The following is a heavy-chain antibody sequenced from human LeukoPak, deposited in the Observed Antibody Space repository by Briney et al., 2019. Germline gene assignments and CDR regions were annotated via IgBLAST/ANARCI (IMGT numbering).Heavy chain of an antibody. D-gene: IGHD3-3*01. V-gene: IGHV1-18*01. CDR2: ISAYNGNT. J-gene: IGHJ4*02. Sequence: ASVKVSCKPSVYTLSSYVISWVRPAPGQGLEWMGWISAYNGNTNYAQNLQGRVTMTTDSSTSTAYMELRSLRSDDTAVYYCARAVQSGDFWSGSRHYFDYWGQGTLVTVSS. CDR1: VYTLSSYV. CDR3: ARAVQSGDFWSGSRHYFDY.